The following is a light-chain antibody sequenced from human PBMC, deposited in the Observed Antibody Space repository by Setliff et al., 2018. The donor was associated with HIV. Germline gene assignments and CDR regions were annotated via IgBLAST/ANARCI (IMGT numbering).Light chain of an antibody. CDR1: SSDVRGYDY. CDR3: SSYTTRGTRV. Sequence: QSVLTQPASVSGSPGQSITISCTGTSSDVRGYDYVSWYQHHPGKAPKLIIYEVNDRPSGVSNRFSGSKSGNTASLTISGLQAEDEADYYCSSYTTRGTRVFGGGTKVTVL. V-gene: IGLV2-14*01. J-gene: IGLJ3*02. CDR2: EVN.